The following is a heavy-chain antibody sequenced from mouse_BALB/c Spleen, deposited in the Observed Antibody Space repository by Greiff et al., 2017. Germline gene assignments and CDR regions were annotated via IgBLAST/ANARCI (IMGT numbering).Heavy chain of an antibody. CDR1: GYTFSSYW. Sequence: VQLQQSGAELMKPGASVKISCKATGYTFSSYWIEWVKQRPGHGLEWIGEILPGSGSTNYNEKFKGKATFTADTSSNTAYMQLSSLTSEDSAVYYCALRQLGLRLWFAYWGQGTLVTVSA. CDR2: ILPGSGST. J-gene: IGHJ3*01. D-gene: IGHD3-2*01. CDR3: ALRQLGLRLWFAY. V-gene: IGHV1-9*01.